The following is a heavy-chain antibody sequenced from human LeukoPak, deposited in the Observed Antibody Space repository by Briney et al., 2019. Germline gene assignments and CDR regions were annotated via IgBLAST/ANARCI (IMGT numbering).Heavy chain of an antibody. CDR2: IKQDGSDN. CDR1: GFTFSGFW. D-gene: IGHD3-16*01. V-gene: IGHV3-7*01. CDR3: TREDYGVDS. J-gene: IGHJ4*02. Sequence: GGSLRLSCAASGFTFSGFWMSWVRQAPGEGLEWVANIKQDGSDNYYADSVKGRFIISRDNARNSLYLQMNSLRAEDTAMYYCTREDYGVDSWGQGTLVTVAS.